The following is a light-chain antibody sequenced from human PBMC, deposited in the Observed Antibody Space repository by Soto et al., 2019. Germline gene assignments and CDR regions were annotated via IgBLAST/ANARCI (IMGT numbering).Light chain of an antibody. V-gene: IGLV2-14*01. Sequence: QSALTQPATVSGSPGQSITISCTGTSSDVGGYNYVSWFQQSPGKAPKVMIYEVTNRPSGVSNRFSGSKSGNTASLTISGLQAEDQADYYCSSYTSSNNLIFGGGTKVTVL. CDR2: EVT. CDR3: SSYTSSNNLI. CDR1: SSDVGGYNY. J-gene: IGLJ2*01.